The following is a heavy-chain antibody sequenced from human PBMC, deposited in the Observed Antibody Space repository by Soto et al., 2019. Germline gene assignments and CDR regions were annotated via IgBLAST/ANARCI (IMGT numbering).Heavy chain of an antibody. Sequence: QVQLVESGGGVVQPGRSLRLSCAAYGFTFSHYALHWVRQAPGKGLEWVAGISYDGGNEYYADSEKGRFTISRESPKNTLYLQMNRLRPEDTAVYYCVKGGTTSAFSTFDIWGRGTVVTVSS. CDR1: GFTFSHYA. J-gene: IGHJ3*02. D-gene: IGHD1-1*01. CDR2: ISYDGGNE. CDR3: VKGGTTSAFSTFDI. V-gene: IGHV3-30*18.